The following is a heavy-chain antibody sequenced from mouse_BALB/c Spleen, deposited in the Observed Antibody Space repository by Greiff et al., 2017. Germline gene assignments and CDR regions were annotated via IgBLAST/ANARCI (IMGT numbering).Heavy chain of an antibody. CDR2: ISDGGSYT. Sequence: EVKLMESGGGLVKPGGSLKLSCAASGFTFSDYYMYWVRQTPEKRLEWVATISDGGSYTYYPDSVKGRFTISRDNAKNNLYLQMSSLKSEDTAMYYCASLNYYVPMDYWGQGTSVTVSS. CDR1: GFTFSDYY. V-gene: IGHV5-4*02. CDR3: ASLNYYVPMDY. D-gene: IGHD1-1*01. J-gene: IGHJ4*01.